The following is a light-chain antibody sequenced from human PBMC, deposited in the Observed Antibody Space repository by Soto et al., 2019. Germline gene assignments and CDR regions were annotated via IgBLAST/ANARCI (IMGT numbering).Light chain of an antibody. J-gene: IGKJ5*01. CDR1: QSVTTR. Sequence: SVLTQSSATLSLPPGESVTLSCRASQSVTTRLAWYPHKPGQAPTLLMSRASNRATRVPGGVRGSGCVTGFTLTITRLESEGFPLYYCLQYGGSPGTLGLGTRLEIK. V-gene: IGKV3-20*01. CDR3: LQYGGSPGT. CDR2: RAS.